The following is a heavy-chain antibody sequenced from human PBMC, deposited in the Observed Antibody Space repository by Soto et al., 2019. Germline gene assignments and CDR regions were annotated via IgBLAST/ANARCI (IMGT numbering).Heavy chain of an antibody. CDR1: GFTFSSYG. J-gene: IGHJ4*02. D-gene: IGHD4-17*01. Sequence: GGSLRLSCAASGFTFSSYGMHWVRQAPGKGLEWVAVISYDGSNKYYADSVKGRFTISRDNSKNTLYLQMNSLRAEDTAVYYCAKDLHYGDFEANYFDYWGQGTLVTVSS. CDR3: AKDLHYGDFEANYFDY. CDR2: ISYDGSNK. V-gene: IGHV3-30*18.